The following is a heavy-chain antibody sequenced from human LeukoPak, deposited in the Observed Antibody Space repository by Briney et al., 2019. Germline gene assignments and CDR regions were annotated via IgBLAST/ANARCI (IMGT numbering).Heavy chain of an antibody. CDR3: ARESPSYYYGSGSQYYFDY. D-gene: IGHD3-10*01. V-gene: IGHV3-30*03. CDR2: ISYDGSNK. Sequence: GGSLRLSCAASGFTFSSYGMHWVRQAPGKGLEWVAVISYDGSNKYYADSVKGRFTISRDNSKNTLYLQMNSLRAEDTAVYYCARESPSYYYGSGSQYYFDYWGQGTLVTVSS. CDR1: GFTFSSYG. J-gene: IGHJ4*02.